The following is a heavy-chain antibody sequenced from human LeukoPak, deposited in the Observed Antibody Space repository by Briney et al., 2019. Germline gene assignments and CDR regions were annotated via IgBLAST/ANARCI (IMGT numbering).Heavy chain of an antibody. J-gene: IGHJ5*02. V-gene: IGHV1-18*01. CDR3: ARGDRIAAAGTPAYNWFDP. CDR2: ISAYNGNT. Sequence: ASVKVSCKASGYTFTSYGISWVRQAPGQGLEWMGWISAYNGNTNYAQKLQGRVTMTTDTSTSTAYMELRSLRSDDTAVYYCARGDRIAAAGTPAYNWFDPWGQGTLVTVSS. D-gene: IGHD6-13*01. CDR1: GYTFTSYG.